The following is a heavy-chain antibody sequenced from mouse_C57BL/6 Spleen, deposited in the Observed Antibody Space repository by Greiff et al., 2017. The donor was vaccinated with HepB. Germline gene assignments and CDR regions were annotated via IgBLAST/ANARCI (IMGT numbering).Heavy chain of an antibody. CDR2: INYDGSST. CDR3: ARVVVESGYFDV. CDR1: GFTFSDYY. Sequence: EVQLVESEGGLVQPGSSMKLSCTASGFTFSDYYMAWVRQVPEKGLEWVANINYDGSSTYYLDSLKSRFIISRDNAKNILYLQMSSLKSEDTATYYCARVVVESGYFDVWGTGTTVTVSS. J-gene: IGHJ1*03. V-gene: IGHV5-16*01. D-gene: IGHD1-1*01.